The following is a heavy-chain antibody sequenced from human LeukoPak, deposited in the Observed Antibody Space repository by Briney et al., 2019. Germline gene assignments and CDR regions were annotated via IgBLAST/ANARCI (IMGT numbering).Heavy chain of an antibody. J-gene: IGHJ5*02. CDR3: ARDHYYGSGSYYRGSWFYP. CDR2: IYYEGSNK. D-gene: IGHD3-10*01. V-gene: IGHV3-30*04. Sequence: GGSLRFSCAASGFTFISYAMHWVGQAPGKGLEWVAVIYYEGSNKYYADSVKGRFTISRDNSKNTLYLQMNSLRAEDTAVYYCARDHYYGSGSYYRGSWFYPWGQGTLVTVSS. CDR1: GFTFISYA.